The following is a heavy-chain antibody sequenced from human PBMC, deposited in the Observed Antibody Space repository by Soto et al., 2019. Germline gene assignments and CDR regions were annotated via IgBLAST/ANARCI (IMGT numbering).Heavy chain of an antibody. D-gene: IGHD5-18*01. J-gene: IGHJ6*02. V-gene: IGHV1-2*02. CDR1: GYILTVYS. CDR2: IDPNSGAT. CDR3: ARGYGSSPNMELRFGMDV. Sequence: QVYLVQSGAEVRMPGASVKVSCTAFGYILTVYSLHWVRHAPGQGLEWMGWIDPNSGATNSAERFHGRVSMTRDTSISAAYLELSSLRSDDTAVYYCARGYGSSPNMELRFGMDVWGQGTTISVSS.